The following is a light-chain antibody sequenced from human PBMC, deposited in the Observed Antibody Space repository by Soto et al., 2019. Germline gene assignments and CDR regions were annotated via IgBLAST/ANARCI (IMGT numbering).Light chain of an antibody. CDR3: QQYNSWT. CDR1: QTISSW. Sequence: DIQMTQSPSTLSGSVGDRVTITCRASQTISSWLAWYQQKPGKAPKVLIYGASNLQSGVPPRFSGSGSGTEFTLTISSLQPDDFATYYCQQYNSWTFGQGTKVDIK. CDR2: GAS. V-gene: IGKV1-5*01. J-gene: IGKJ1*01.